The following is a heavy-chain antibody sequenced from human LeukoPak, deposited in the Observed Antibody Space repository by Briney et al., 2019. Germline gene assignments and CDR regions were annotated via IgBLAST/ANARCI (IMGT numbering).Heavy chain of an antibody. Sequence: ASVTVSCKASGYTFTSYGISWVRQAPGQGLEWMGWISAYNGNTNYAQKLQGRVTMTTDTSTSTAYMELRSLRSDDAAVYYCARERSGWYVDYWGQGTLVTVSS. V-gene: IGHV1-18*01. J-gene: IGHJ4*02. CDR3: ARERSGWYVDY. D-gene: IGHD6-19*01. CDR1: GYTFTSYG. CDR2: ISAYNGNT.